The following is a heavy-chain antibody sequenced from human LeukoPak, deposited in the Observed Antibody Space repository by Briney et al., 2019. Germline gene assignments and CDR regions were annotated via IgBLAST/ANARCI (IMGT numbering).Heavy chain of an antibody. V-gene: IGHV3-23*01. CDR3: AKVIGYYYDSSGYPIY. CDR1: GFTFSSYA. CDR2: ISGSGGST. J-gene: IGHJ4*02. Sequence: PGGSLRLSCAASGFTFSSYAMSWVRQAPGKGLEWVSAISGSGGSTYYADSVKGRFTISRDNSKNTLYLQMNSLRAEGTAVYYCAKVIGYYYDSSGYPIYWGQGTLVTVSS. D-gene: IGHD3-22*01.